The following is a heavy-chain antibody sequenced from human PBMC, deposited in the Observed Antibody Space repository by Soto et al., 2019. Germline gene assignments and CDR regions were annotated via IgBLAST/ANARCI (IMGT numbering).Heavy chain of an antibody. CDR3: ARGPRFYGSGRLRDWFDP. D-gene: IGHD3-10*01. Sequence: ASVKVSCKASGYTFTGYYTHWVRQAPGQGLEWMGWINPNSGGTNYAQKFQGWVTMTRDTSISTAYMELSRLRSDDTAVYYCARGPRFYGSGRLRDWFDPWGQGTLVTVSS. CDR1: GYTFTGYY. CDR2: INPNSGGT. V-gene: IGHV1-2*04. J-gene: IGHJ5*02.